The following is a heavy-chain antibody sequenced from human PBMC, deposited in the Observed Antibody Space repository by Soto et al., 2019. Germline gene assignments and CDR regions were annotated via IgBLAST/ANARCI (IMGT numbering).Heavy chain of an antibody. CDR2: IDPSDSYT. D-gene: IGHD2-15*01. J-gene: IGHJ5*02. CDR3: ARSVVVVAATEVNWFDP. Sequence: EEPLKISCKGSGYSLTSYWISWVRQMPGKGLEWMGRIDPSDSYTNYSPSFQGHVTISADKSISTAYLQWSSLKASDTAMYYCARSVVVVAATEVNWFDPWGHGTLVTVSS. CDR1: GYSLTSYW. V-gene: IGHV5-10-1*01.